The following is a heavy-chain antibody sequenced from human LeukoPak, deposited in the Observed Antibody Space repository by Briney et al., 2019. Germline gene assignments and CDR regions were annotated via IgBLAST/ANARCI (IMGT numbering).Heavy chain of an antibody. V-gene: IGHV3-7*01. CDR3: ARTDTTGKGYFDY. D-gene: IGHD1-1*01. J-gene: IGHJ4*02. Sequence: GSLRLSCAASGVTFSRCWMSWVRQAPGKGLEWVANINQAGSGKYYVDSVKGRFTISRDNAKNSLYLQMNSLRAEDTAVYYCARTDTTGKGYFDYWGQGALVTVSS. CDR1: GVTFSRCW. CDR2: INQAGSGK.